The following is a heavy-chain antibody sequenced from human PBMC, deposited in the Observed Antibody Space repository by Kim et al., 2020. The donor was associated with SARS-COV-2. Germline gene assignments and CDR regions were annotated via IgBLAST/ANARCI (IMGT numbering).Heavy chain of an antibody. Sequence: GGSLRLSCAASGFTFDDYAMHWVRQAPGKGLEWVSGISWNSGSIGYADSVKGRFTISRDNAKNSLYLQMNSLRAEDTALYYCAKGGDSSSWTTYFDYWG. CDR1: GFTFDDYA. CDR2: ISWNSGSI. D-gene: IGHD6-13*01. J-gene: IGHJ4*01. CDR3: AKGGDSSSWTTYFDY. V-gene: IGHV3-9*01.